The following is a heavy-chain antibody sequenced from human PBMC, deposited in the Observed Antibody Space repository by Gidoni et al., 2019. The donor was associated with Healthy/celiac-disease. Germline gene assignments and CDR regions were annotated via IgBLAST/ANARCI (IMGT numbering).Heavy chain of an antibody. CDR3: AKDQWLVLAEYYYYGMDV. V-gene: IGHV3-30*18. CDR1: GFTFSSYG. CDR2: ISYDGSNK. J-gene: IGHJ6*02. Sequence: QVQLVESGGGVVQPGRSLRLSCAASGFTFSSYGMHWVRQAPGKGLEWVAVISYDGSNKYYADSVKGRFTISRDNSKNTLYLQMNSLRAEDTAVYYCAKDQWLVLAEYYYYGMDVWGQGTTVTVSS. D-gene: IGHD6-19*01.